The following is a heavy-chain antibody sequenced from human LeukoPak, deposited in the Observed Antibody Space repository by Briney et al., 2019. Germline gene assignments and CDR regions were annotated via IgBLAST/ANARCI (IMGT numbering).Heavy chain of an antibody. CDR2: LIPSLSVT. D-gene: IGHD6-19*01. Sequence: ASVTVSCKASGGTFSGYTINWLRQAPGQGLEWMGRLIPSLSVTNYARKFQGRVSITAVISTSTACLDLSSLKSEDTAVYYCARGTEQWLSSFDSWGQGTLVTVSS. CDR1: GGTFSGYT. J-gene: IGHJ4*02. V-gene: IGHV1-69*02. CDR3: ARGTEQWLSSFDS.